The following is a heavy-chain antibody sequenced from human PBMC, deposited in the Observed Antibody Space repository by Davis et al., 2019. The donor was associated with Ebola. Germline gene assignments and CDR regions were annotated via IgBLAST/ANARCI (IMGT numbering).Heavy chain of an antibody. Sequence: AASVKVSCKASGGTFSSYAISWVRQAPGQGLEWMGGIIPIFGTANYAQKFQGRVTITADKFTGTAYMELKSLTSDDTGIYYCAKVADVDPDDFWGQGTLVTVSS. D-gene: IGHD5-12*01. CDR2: IIPIFGTA. J-gene: IGHJ4*02. V-gene: IGHV1-69*06. CDR1: GGTFSSYA. CDR3: AKVADVDPDDF.